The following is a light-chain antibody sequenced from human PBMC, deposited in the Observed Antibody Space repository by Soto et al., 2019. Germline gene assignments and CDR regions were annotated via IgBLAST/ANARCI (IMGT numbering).Light chain of an antibody. CDR1: QSISTY. CDR2: GAS. V-gene: IGKV1-39*01. Sequence: EIQMTQSPSSLSASVGDRVTISCRASQSISTYLNWYQQRPGKAPKLLIYGASTLQSGVPSRFSGSGSGTDFTLTINGLQPEDFATYYCQQNYISLRATFGQGTRLEIK. CDR3: QQNYISLRAT. J-gene: IGKJ5*01.